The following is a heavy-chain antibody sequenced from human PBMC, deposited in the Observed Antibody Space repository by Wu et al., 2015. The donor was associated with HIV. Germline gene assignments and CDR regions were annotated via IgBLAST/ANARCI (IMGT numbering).Heavy chain of an antibody. Sequence: QVQLVQSGAEVKKPGSSVKVSCKASGYTFTGYYMHWVRQAPGQGLEWMGWINPNSGGTNYAQKFQGRVTMTRDTSISTAYMELSRLRSDDTAVYYCVRVEGGGSNEAFDYVGPGNPGPPSPQ. CDR2: INPNSGGT. CDR1: GYTFTGYY. D-gene: IGHD2-8*01. J-gene: IGHJ4*02. V-gene: IGHV1-2*02. CDR3: VRVEGGGSNEAFDY.